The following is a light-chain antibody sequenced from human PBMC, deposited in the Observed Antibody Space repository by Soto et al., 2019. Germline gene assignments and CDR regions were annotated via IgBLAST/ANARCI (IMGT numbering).Light chain of an antibody. V-gene: IGKV3-20*01. J-gene: IGKJ1*01. Sequence: EVVLTQSPATPSLSPGERATLSCRASQNVGSRYLAWYQQKPGQAPRLLIYGTSNRATGIPDRFSGSGSGTDFSLTISSLEPGDLAVYYCQQYGSSPRTFGQGTKVDIK. CDR3: QQYGSSPRT. CDR1: QNVGSRY. CDR2: GTS.